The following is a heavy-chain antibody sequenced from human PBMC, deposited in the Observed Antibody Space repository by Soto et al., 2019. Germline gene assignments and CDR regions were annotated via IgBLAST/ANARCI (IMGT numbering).Heavy chain of an antibody. V-gene: IGHV3-74*01. J-gene: IGHJ4*02. CDR2: INGDGSRT. CDR3: AVSVAGPTAIAY. Sequence: EVQLEESGGGLVQPGESLRLSCVVSGLTISSYWMHWVRQAPGKGLVWVSRINGDGSRTNYADSVKGRFTISRDNAKNTLYLEVNTLRGEDTAVYYCAVSVAGPTAIAYWGQGPLVTVSS. CDR1: GLTISSYW. D-gene: IGHD6-19*01.